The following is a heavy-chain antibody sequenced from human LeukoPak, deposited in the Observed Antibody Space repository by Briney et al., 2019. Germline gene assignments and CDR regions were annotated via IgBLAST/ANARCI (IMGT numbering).Heavy chain of an antibody. J-gene: IGHJ4*02. CDR1: GYSFTGYY. Sequence: ASVKVSCKASGYSFTGYYMHWVRQAPGQGLEWMGWMNPSSGDTNYAQMFQGRVTMTRDTSISTAYMEVRRLRSDDTAVYYCARNINPSNWYEYWGQGTLVTVSS. V-gene: IGHV1-2*02. D-gene: IGHD6-13*01. CDR3: ARNINPSNWYEY. CDR2: MNPSSGDT.